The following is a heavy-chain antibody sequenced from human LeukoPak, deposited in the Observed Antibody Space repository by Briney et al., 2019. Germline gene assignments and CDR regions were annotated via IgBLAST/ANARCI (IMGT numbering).Heavy chain of an antibody. CDR3: ARGPSGYHNT. J-gene: IGHJ4*02. CDR1: GFTFSRYS. Sequence: GGSLRLSCAASGFTFSRYSMNWVRQAPGKGLEWLSYISSSSSIRYYADSVKGRFTISRDNAKNSLYLQMNSLRAEGTAVYYCARGPSGYHNTGGQGTLVTVSS. V-gene: IGHV3-48*01. CDR2: ISSSSSIR. D-gene: IGHD5-12*01.